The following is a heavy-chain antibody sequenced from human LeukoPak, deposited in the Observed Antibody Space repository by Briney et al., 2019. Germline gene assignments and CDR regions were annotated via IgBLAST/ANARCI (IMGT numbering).Heavy chain of an antibody. CDR2: INPNRGGT. D-gene: IGHD5-18*01. Sequence: ASVKVSCKASGYTFNGYYMHWVRQAPGQGLEWMGRINPNRGGTNYAQKFQGRVTMTRDTSISTAYMELSRLRSDDTAVYYCASDAGFNTAVDYWGQGTLVTVSS. CDR1: GYTFNGYY. CDR3: ASDAGFNTAVDY. V-gene: IGHV1-2*06. J-gene: IGHJ4*02.